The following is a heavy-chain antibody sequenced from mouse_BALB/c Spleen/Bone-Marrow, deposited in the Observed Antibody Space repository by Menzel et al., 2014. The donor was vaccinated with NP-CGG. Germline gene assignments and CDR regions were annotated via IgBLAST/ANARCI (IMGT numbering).Heavy chain of an antibody. CDR1: GYSFTGYN. J-gene: IGHJ1*01. CDR3: ATYGYSYWYFDV. Sequence: LVESGPELEKPGASVKISCKASGYSFTGYNMNWVKQSNGKSLEWIGNIDPYYGGTSYNQEFKGKATLTVDKSSSTAYMQLKSLTSEDSAVYYCATYGYSYWYFDVWGAGTTVTVSS. CDR2: IDPYYGGT. V-gene: IGHV1-39*01. D-gene: IGHD1-1*01.